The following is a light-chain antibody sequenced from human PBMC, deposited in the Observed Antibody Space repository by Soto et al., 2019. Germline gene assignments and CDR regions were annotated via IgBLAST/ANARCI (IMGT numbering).Light chain of an antibody. CDR1: QTINSRY. V-gene: IGKV3-20*01. J-gene: IGKJ5*01. CDR2: GAS. Sequence: EIVLTQSPGTLSLSPGERATLSCRASQTINSRYLAWYQQKPGQAPRLLIYGASSRATAIPDRFSGSGSGTDFTLTINRLEPENFAVYYCQHYANSPPNNFGQGTRLETK. CDR3: QHYANSPPNN.